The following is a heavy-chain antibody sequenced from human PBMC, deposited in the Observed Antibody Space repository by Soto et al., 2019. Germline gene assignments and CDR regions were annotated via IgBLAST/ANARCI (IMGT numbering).Heavy chain of an antibody. J-gene: IGHJ4*02. V-gene: IGHV3-30-3*01. CDR2: ISYEGSNK. Sequence: QVQLVESGGGVVQPGRSLRLSCAASGFTFSSYAMHWVRQAPGKGLEWVAVISYEGSNKYYADSVKGRFTISRDNSKNTLYLQMNSLRAEDTAVYYCARDGASGSYYDYWGQGTLVTVSS. D-gene: IGHD1-26*01. CDR1: GFTFSSYA. CDR3: ARDGASGSYYDY.